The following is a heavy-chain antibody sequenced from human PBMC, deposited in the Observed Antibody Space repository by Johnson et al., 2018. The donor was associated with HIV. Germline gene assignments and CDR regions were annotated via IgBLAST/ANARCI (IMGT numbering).Heavy chain of an antibody. CDR2: ISSSGGRT. D-gene: IGHD3-22*01. J-gene: IGHJ3*02. CDR1: GVSISRYA. V-gene: IGHV3-23*04. CDR3: AEGGFYDRRNPVGDWGRTGDAFDI. Sequence: EQLVESGGGLVQAGGSLRLSCSASGVSISRYAMNWVRQAPGKGLEWVSGISSSGGRTYYADPVKGRFTIARDNSKNTMFCKMNRLGVEDPAVYYCAEGGFYDRRNPVGDWGRTGDAFDIWGQGTTVIVSS.